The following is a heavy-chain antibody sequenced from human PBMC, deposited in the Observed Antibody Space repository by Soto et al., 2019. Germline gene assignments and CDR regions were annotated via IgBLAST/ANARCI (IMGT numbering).Heavy chain of an antibody. D-gene: IGHD6-6*01. J-gene: IGHJ6*02. V-gene: IGHV3-43*01. Sequence: PGGSLRLSCAASGFTFDDYTMHWVRQAPGKGLEWVSLISWDGGSTYYADSVKGRFTISRDNSKNSLYLQMNSLRTGDTALYYCAKDIHSSSPYYYGMDVWGQGTTVTVS. CDR1: GFTFDDYT. CDR3: AKDIHSSSPYYYGMDV. CDR2: ISWDGGST.